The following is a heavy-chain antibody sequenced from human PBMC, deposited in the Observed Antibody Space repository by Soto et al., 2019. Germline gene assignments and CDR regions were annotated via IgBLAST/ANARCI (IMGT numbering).Heavy chain of an antibody. CDR1: GYTFTSYD. CDR2: MNPNSGNT. Sequence: ASVKVSCKASGYTFTSYDINWVRQATGQGLEWMGWMNPNSGNTGYAQKFQGRVTMTRNTSISTAYMELSSLRSEDTAVYYCARGSYSYGFSCFDPWGKGPLVTVSS. J-gene: IGHJ5*02. D-gene: IGHD5-18*01. V-gene: IGHV1-8*01. CDR3: ARGSYSYGFSCFDP.